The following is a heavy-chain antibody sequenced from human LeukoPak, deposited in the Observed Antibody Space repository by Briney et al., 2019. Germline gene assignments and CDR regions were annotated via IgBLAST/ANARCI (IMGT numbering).Heavy chain of an antibody. CDR3: ARGHFRNGYSYGYNWFDP. V-gene: IGHV4-59*11. CDR1: GGSIGSHY. D-gene: IGHD5-18*01. J-gene: IGHJ5*02. CDR2: IYYSGST. Sequence: PSETLSLTCTVSGGSIGSHYWSWIRQPPGKGLEWIGYIYYSGSTNYNPSLKSRVTISVDTSKNQFSLKLSSVTAADTAVYYCARGHFRNGYSYGYNWFDPWGQGTLVTVSS.